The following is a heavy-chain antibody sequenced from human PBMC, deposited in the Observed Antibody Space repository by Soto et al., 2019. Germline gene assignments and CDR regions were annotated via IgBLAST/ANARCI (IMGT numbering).Heavy chain of an antibody. CDR3: AKDGGLGQLWWAY. CDR2: ISGSGGST. Sequence: EVQLLESGGGLVQPGGSLRLSCAASGFTFSSYAMSWVRQAPGKGLEWVSAISGSGGSTYYADSVKGRFTISRDNSKNALYLQMNSLRAEDTAVYYRAKDGGLGQLWWAYWGQGTLVTVSS. D-gene: IGHD5-18*01. J-gene: IGHJ4*02. CDR1: GFTFSSYA. V-gene: IGHV3-23*01.